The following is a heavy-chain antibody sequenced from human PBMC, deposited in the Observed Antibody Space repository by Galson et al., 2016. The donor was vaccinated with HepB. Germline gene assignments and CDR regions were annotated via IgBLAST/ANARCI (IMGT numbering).Heavy chain of an antibody. CDR3: ARDTFRGMFDP. D-gene: IGHD2/OR15-2a*01. V-gene: IGHV1-3*01. Sequence: SVKVSCKASGYTFTNFAMHWVRQDPGQRLEWMGGINAGNGNTKYSQNLQGRVTITRDTAARTGYMELSSLRSEDTAVYYCARDTFRGMFDPWGQGTLVTVSS. J-gene: IGHJ5*02. CDR2: INAGNGNT. CDR1: GYTFTNFA.